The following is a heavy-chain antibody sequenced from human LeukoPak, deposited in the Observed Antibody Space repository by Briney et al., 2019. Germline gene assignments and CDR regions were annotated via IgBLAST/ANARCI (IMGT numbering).Heavy chain of an antibody. D-gene: IGHD2-15*01. CDR1: GYTFTSYD. CDR2: MNPNSGNT. V-gene: IGHV1-8*01. J-gene: IGHJ6*02. Sequence: ASVKVSCKASGYTFTSYDINWVRQATGQGLEWMGWMNPNSGNTGYAQKFQGRVTMTRNTSISTAYMELSSLRSEDTAVYYCASVYCSGGSCYDRFYYYGMDVWGQGTTVTVSS. CDR3: ASVYCSGGSCYDRFYYYGMDV.